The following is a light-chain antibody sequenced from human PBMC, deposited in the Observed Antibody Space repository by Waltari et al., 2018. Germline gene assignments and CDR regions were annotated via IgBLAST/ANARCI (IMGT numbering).Light chain of an antibody. J-gene: IGKJ1*01. CDR3: QQYQSYWWT. V-gene: IGKV1-5*03. CDR2: MVS. CDR1: QSLNTW. Sequence: DIQMTQSPSTLSASVGDRVTITCRASQSLNTWLALYQLKPGKAPKPLIYMVSNLESGVPARFSGSGSGTEFTLTISSLQPDDFATYYCQQYQSYWWTFGQGTKVEMK.